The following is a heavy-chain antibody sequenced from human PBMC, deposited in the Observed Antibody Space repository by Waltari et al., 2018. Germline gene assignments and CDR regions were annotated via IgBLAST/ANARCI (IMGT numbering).Heavy chain of an antibody. J-gene: IGHJ4*02. Sequence: EVQLVESGGGLVKPGGSLRLSCAASGFTFSSYSMNWVRQAPGKGLEWVSSISSSSSYIYYADSVKGRFTIARDNAKNSLYLQMNSLRAEDTAVYYCARAVAGTFDYWGQGTLVTVSS. CDR3: ARAVAGTFDY. CDR1: GFTFSSYS. V-gene: IGHV3-21*01. CDR2: ISSSSSYI. D-gene: IGHD6-19*01.